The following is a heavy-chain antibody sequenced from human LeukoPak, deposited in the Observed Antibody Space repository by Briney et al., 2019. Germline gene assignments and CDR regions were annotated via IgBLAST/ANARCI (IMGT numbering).Heavy chain of an antibody. CDR1: GFTFSSYA. V-gene: IGHV3-64*01. CDR2: ISSNGGST. CDR3: ARVAADGFIDY. D-gene: IGHD3-10*01. Sequence: PGGSLRLSCAASGFTFSSYAMHWVRQAPGKGLEYVSAISSNGGSTYYANSVKGRFTISRDNSKNTLYLQMGSLRAEDMAVYYCARVAADGFIDYWGQGTLVTVSS. J-gene: IGHJ4*02.